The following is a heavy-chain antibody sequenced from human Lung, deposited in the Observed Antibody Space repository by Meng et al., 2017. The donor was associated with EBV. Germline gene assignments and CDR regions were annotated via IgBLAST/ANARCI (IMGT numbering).Heavy chain of an antibody. Sequence: VQLQESGPGLVKPSGTLSLPFAVSGGSISSSNWWSWVRQPPGKGLEWIGYIYYSGSTDYNPSLKSRLTISVDRSKSQFSLELSSVTAADTAVYYCARSTFDYWGQGTLVTVSS. V-gene: IGHV4-4*02. J-gene: IGHJ4*02. CDR3: ARSTFDY. CDR1: GGSISSSNW. CDR2: IYYSGST. D-gene: IGHD1-26*01.